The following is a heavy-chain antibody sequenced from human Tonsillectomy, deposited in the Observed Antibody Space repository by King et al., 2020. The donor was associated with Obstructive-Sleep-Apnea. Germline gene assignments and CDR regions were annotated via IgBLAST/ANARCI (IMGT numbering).Heavy chain of an antibody. D-gene: IGHD6-19*01. V-gene: IGHV3-9*01. CDR3: AKDRSSGWYGPLDY. J-gene: IGHJ4*02. CDR2: ISWNSGSI. CDR1: GFSFDDYA. Sequence: VQLVESGGRLVQPGRSLRLSCAASGFSFDDYAMHWVRQAPGKGLEWVSGISWNSGSIGYADSVKGRFTISRDNAKNSLYLQMNSLRAEDTALNYCAKDRSSGWYGPLDYWGQGTLVTVSS.